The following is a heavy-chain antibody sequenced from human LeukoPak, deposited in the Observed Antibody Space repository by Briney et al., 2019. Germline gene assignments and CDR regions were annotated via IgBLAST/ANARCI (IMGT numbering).Heavy chain of an antibody. V-gene: IGHV3-23*01. CDR2: ISGSGGST. D-gene: IGHD6-19*01. Sequence: GGSLRLSCAASGFTFSSYAMSWVRQAPGKGLEWVSAISGSGGSTYYADSVKGRFTISRDNSKNTLYLQMNRLRAEDTAVYYCAKRRAVAGNYYFDYWGQGTLVTVSS. CDR3: AKRRAVAGNYYFDY. J-gene: IGHJ4*02. CDR1: GFTFSSYA.